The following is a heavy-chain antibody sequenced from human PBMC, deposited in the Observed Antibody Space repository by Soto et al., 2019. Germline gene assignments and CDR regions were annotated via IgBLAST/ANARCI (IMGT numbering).Heavy chain of an antibody. J-gene: IGHJ4*02. CDR1: GGSISSGGYY. D-gene: IGHD4-17*01. CDR2: IYYSGST. CDR3: ARDHDYGGNYFDY. V-gene: IGHV4-31*03. Sequence: SETLSLTCTVSGGSISSGGYYWSWIRQHPGKGLEWIGYIYYSGSTYYNPSLKSRVTISVDTSKNQFSLKLSSVTAADTAVYYCARDHDYGGNYFDYWGQGTLVTVSS.